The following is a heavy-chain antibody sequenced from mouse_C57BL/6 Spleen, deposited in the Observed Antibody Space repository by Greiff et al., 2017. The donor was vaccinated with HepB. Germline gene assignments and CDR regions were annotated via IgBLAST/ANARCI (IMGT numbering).Heavy chain of an antibody. CDR2: IYPGSGST. V-gene: IGHV1-55*01. D-gene: IGHD2-3*01. Sequence: QVQLQQPGAELVKPGASVKMSCKASGYTFTSYWINWVKQRPGQGLEWIGDIYPGSGSTNYNEKFKSKATLTVDTSSSTAYMQLSSLTSEDSAVYYFSSNDGYPTWFAYWGQGTLVTVSS. CDR3: SSNDGYPTWFAY. J-gene: IGHJ3*01. CDR1: GYTFTSYW.